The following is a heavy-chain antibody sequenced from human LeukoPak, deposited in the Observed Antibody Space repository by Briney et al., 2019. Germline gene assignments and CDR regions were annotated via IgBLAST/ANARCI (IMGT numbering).Heavy chain of an antibody. D-gene: IGHD2/OR15-2a*01. J-gene: IGHJ4*02. CDR2: IYYSGST. CDR3: AARRLYYFDY. V-gene: IGHV4-59*03. Sequence: SENLSLTCTVSGGSISSYYWSWIRQPPGKGLEWIGYIYYSGSTNYNPSLKSRVTISVDTSKNQFSLKLSSVTAADTAVYYCAARRLYYFDYWGQGTLVTVSS. CDR1: GGSISSYY.